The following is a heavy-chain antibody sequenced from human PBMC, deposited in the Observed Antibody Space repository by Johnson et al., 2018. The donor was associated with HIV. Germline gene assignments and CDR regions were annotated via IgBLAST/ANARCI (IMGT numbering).Heavy chain of an antibody. Sequence: QVHLVESGGGLVKPGGSLRLSCAASGFSISDYYMSWIRQAPGKGLEWISYIGRSGTTIYYADSVKGRFTISRDNTKNSLYLQMNSLRAEDTALYYCANDVGYSSSGEGAFDIWGQGTMVTVSS. D-gene: IGHD6-13*01. V-gene: IGHV3-11*01. J-gene: IGHJ3*02. CDR2: IGRSGTTI. CDR1: GFSISDYY. CDR3: ANDVGYSSSGEGAFDI.